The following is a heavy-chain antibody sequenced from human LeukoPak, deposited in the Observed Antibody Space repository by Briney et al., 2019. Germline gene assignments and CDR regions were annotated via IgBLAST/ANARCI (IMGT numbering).Heavy chain of an antibody. Sequence: TSETLSLTCTVSGSSISSYYWSWIRQPPGKGLEWIGYIYYSGSTNYNPSLKSRVTISVDTSKNQFSLKLSSVTAADTAVYYCARYKSGSFYFDYWGQGTLVTVSS. CDR1: GSSISSYY. CDR2: IYYSGST. CDR3: ARYKSGSFYFDY. J-gene: IGHJ4*02. V-gene: IGHV4-59*01. D-gene: IGHD1-26*01.